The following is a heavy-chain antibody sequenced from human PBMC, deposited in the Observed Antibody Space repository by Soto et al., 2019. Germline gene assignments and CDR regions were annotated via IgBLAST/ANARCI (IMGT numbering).Heavy chain of an antibody. D-gene: IGHD3-22*01. CDR1: GGSISSSNYY. V-gene: IGHV4-39*01. CDR2: IYYTGST. CDR3: ARHLEYYDSSGYPDY. J-gene: IGHJ4*02. Sequence: SETLSLTCTVSGGSISSSNYYWGWIRQPPGKGLEWIGTIYYTGSTYYNPSLKSRVTMSVDTSKSQFSLKLSSVTAADTALYYCARHLEYYDSSGYPDYWGQGTLVTVSS.